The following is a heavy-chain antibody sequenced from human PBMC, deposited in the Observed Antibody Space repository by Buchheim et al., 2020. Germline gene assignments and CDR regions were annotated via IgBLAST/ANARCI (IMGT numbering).Heavy chain of an antibody. CDR2: IDRSGGSP. Sequence: EVQLVESGGGLVQPGMSLRLSCEGSGFTFRNNAMHWVRQAPGKGLEWIAHIDRSGGSPFYAASVKGRFTISRDNAKNSLYLQMYILRDDDTAVYYCARDLMGYLFDYCGQGT. CDR3: ARDLMGYLFDY. V-gene: IGHV3-48*02. J-gene: IGHJ4*02. CDR1: GFTFRNNA. D-gene: IGHD2-8*01.